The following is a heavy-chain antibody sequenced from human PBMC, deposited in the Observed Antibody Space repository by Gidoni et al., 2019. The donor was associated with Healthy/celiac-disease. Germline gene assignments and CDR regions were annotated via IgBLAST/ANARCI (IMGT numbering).Heavy chain of an antibody. V-gene: IGHV3-30-3*01. CDR3: AREDGPFDY. Sequence: QVQLVESGGGVVQPGRSLRLSCAASGFTFSSYAMHWVRQAPGKGLGWVAVISYDGSNKYYADSVKGRFTISRDNSKNTLYLQMNSLRAEDTAVYYCAREDGPFDYWGQGTLVTVSS. J-gene: IGHJ4*02. CDR1: GFTFSSYA. CDR2: ISYDGSNK.